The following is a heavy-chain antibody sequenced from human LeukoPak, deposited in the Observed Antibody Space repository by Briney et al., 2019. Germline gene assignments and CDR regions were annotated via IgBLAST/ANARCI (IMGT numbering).Heavy chain of an antibody. Sequence: SETLSLTCAFYGGSSNGYYWSWIRQPPGKGLEWIGEINHSGSTNYNPSLKSRVTISVDTSKNKFSLKLSSVTAADTAVYYCARSLYRSGYHFDYWGQGTPVTVSS. J-gene: IGHJ4*02. CDR1: GGSSNGYY. V-gene: IGHV4-34*01. CDR3: ARSLYRSGYHFDY. CDR2: INHSGST. D-gene: IGHD6-25*01.